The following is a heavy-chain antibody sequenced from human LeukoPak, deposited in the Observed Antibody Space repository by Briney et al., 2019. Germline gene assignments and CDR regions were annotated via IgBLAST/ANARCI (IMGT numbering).Heavy chain of an antibody. CDR1: GDSIRTTSF. J-gene: IGHJ5*02. Sequence: SETLSLTCLVSGDSIRTTSFWGWIRQPPGMGREWIASASYSGINYYNPSLRSRVTVSADTSKNQFSLRLSSVTAADTAVYYCARRGGHSWDVGNWFDPWGQGTLVTVSS. V-gene: IGHV4-39*01. CDR3: ARRGGHSWDVGNWFDP. D-gene: IGHD6-13*01. CDR2: ASYSGIN.